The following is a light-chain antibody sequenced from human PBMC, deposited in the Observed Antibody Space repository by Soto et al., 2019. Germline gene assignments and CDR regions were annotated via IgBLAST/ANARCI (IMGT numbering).Light chain of an antibody. V-gene: IGKV1-6*01. Sequence: AIQMTQSPSSLSASVGDRVTITSRASQGIGNDLGWYQQKPGKAPNLLIYAASSFQSGVPSRFSGSGSGTDFTLTISSLQPEDSATYYCLQDYNYPWTFGQGTKVEIK. CDR2: AAS. CDR1: QGIGND. CDR3: LQDYNYPWT. J-gene: IGKJ1*01.